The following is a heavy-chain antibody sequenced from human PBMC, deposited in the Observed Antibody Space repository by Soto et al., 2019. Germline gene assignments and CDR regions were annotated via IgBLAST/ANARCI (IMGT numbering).Heavy chain of an antibody. J-gene: IGHJ6*02. CDR2: ISAYNGNT. Sequence: ASVKVSCKASGYTFTNYAMNWVRQAPGQGLEWMGWISAYNGNTNYAQKLQGRVTMTTDTSTSTAYMELRSLRSDDTAVYYCARDSSGWNGLSYYYYGMDVCGQGTTVTVSS. V-gene: IGHV1-18*01. CDR1: GYTFTNYA. CDR3: ARDSSGWNGLSYYYYGMDV. D-gene: IGHD6-19*01.